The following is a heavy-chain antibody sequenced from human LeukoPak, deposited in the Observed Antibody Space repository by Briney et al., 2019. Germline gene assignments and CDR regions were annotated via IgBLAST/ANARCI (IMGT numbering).Heavy chain of an antibody. CDR1: GCTFTSYD. CDR2: MHPNSGNT. D-gene: IGHD6-19*01. V-gene: IGHV1-8*01. CDR3: ARGGPVAATHKYFQH. J-gene: IGHJ1*01. Sequence: GASVKVSCKASGCTFTSYDINWVRQATGQGLEWMGWMHPNSGNTGYAQNFQGRVTMTRNTSISTAYMELSSLRSEDTAVYYCARGGPVAATHKYFQHWGQGTLVTVSS.